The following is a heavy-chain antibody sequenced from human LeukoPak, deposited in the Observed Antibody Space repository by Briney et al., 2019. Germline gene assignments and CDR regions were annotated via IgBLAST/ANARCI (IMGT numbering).Heavy chain of an antibody. CDR3: AREMGIVGA. V-gene: IGHV3-48*01. J-gene: IGHJ4*02. Sequence: PGGSLRLSCAASGFTFGSYSMKWFRQAPGKGLEWVSYISSSSSTIYYADSVKGRFTISRDNAKNSLYLQMNSLRAEDTAVYYCAREMGIVGAWGQGTLVTVSS. CDR2: ISSSSSTI. D-gene: IGHD1-26*01. CDR1: GFTFGSYS.